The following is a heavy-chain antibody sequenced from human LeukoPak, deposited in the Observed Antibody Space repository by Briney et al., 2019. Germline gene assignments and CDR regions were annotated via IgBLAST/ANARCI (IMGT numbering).Heavy chain of an antibody. CDR2: ISYDGSNK. V-gene: IGHV3-30*03. CDR3: ATDVDTARDY. J-gene: IGHJ4*02. D-gene: IGHD5-18*01. Sequence: PGGSLRLSCAASGFSFSDYGFHWVRQAPGKGLEWVAVISYDGSNKYYADSVKGRFTISRDNSKNTLYLQMNSLRAEDTAVYYCATDVDTARDYWGQGTLVTVSS. CDR1: GFSFSDYG.